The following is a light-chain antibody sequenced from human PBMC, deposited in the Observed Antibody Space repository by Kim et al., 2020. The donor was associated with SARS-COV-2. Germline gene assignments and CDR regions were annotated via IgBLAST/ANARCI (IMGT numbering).Light chain of an antibody. CDR3: CSYAGSYTWV. V-gene: IGLV2-11*01. CDR2: DVT. J-gene: IGLJ3*02. CDR1: SSDVGAYNS. Sequence: GPSVTISCTGTSSDVGAYNSVSWYQHHPGSAPKRMIYDVTKRPSGVPDRFFGSRSGNAASLTISGLQAGDEAEYYCCSYAGSYTWVFGGGTRLTVL.